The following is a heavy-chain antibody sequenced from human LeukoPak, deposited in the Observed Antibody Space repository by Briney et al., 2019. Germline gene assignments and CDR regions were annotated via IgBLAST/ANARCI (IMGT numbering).Heavy chain of an antibody. J-gene: IGHJ4*02. CDR1: GYTFTSYD. CDR3: ARGGYDLDY. Sequence: ASVKVSCKASGYTFTSYDINWVRQAPGQGLEWMGWINPFSGGTKYAQKFRGWVTMTRDTSISTAYMELSRLTSDDTAVYYCARGGYDLDYWGQGTLVTVSS. V-gene: IGHV1-2*04. CDR2: INPFSGGT. D-gene: IGHD3-22*01.